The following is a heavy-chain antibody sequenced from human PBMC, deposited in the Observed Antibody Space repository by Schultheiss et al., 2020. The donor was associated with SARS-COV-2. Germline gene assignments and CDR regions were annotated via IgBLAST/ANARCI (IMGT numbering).Heavy chain of an antibody. Sequence: GSLRLSCSVSGGSIRGTNYYWGWIRQSPGKGLEWIGSIYYSGSTNYNPSLKSRVTISVDTSKNQFSLKLSSVTAADTAVYYCARPDYYYYYMDVWGRGTTVTVSS. CDR3: ARPDYYYYYMDV. CDR2: IYYSGST. CDR1: GGSIRGTNYY. V-gene: IGHV4-39*01. J-gene: IGHJ6*03.